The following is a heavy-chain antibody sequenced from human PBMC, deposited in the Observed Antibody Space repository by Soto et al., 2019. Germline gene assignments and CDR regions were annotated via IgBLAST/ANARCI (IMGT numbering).Heavy chain of an antibody. D-gene: IGHD6-19*01. CDR2: INAVNGNT. J-gene: IGHJ6*02. V-gene: IGHV1-3*01. CDR1: GYTFTSYA. CDR3: ARYYSGWYSLDV. Sequence: QVQLVQSGAEVKKPGASVKVSCKASGYTFTSYAMHWVRQAPGQRLEWMGWINAVNGNTKYSQKFQGRVTITRDTSASTAYMELSSLRSEDTAVYYCARYYSGWYSLDVWGQGTTVTVSS.